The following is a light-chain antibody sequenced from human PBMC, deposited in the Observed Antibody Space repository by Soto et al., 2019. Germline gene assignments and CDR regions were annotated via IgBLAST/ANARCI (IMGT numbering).Light chain of an antibody. CDR3: QQLNSYPQT. CDR1: QGIGSY. J-gene: IGKJ5*01. CDR2: AAS. Sequence: DIQLTQSPSFLSASVGDRVTITCRASQGIGSYLAWYQHEPGQAPKLLIYAASSLQSGVPSRFSGSGSGTEFSLTISSLHPKDFATYYCQQLNSYPQTFGQGTRLEIK. V-gene: IGKV1-9*01.